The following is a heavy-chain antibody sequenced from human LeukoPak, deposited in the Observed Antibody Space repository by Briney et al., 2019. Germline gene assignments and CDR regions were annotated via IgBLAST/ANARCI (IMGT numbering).Heavy chain of an antibody. CDR1: GFIFTDYG. Sequence: GGSLRLSCAASGFIFTDYGMNWVRQAPGKGLEWVSSISSSSSYIYYADSVKGRFTISRDNAKNSLYLQMNSLRAEDTAVYYCARDGVGATPLDYWGQGTLVTVSS. J-gene: IGHJ4*02. V-gene: IGHV3-21*01. D-gene: IGHD1-26*01. CDR3: ARDGVGATPLDY. CDR2: ISSSSSYI.